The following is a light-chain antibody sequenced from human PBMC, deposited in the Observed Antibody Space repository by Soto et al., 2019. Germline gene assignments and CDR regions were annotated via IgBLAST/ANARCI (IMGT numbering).Light chain of an antibody. V-gene: IGKV1-5*01. CDR2: DAS. Sequence: IQLTQSPSTLSAAVGDSVTITCRASQNIRNLLAWYQQKPGKAPKPLIYDASTLESGVPSRFSGSGFGTEFSITISSLQPDDFGSYYCQHMRTFGQGTKVDIK. J-gene: IGKJ1*01. CDR3: QHMRT. CDR1: QNIRNL.